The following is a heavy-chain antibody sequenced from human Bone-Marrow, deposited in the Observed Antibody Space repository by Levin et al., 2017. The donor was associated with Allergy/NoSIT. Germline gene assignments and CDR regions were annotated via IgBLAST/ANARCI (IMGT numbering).Heavy chain of an antibody. CDR3: AAYGLTSAATDY. CDR1: GFIFNKYW. CDR2: INQDGNEK. V-gene: IGHV3-7*01. D-gene: IGHD2-15*01. Sequence: PSGGSLRLSCVASGFIFNKYWMSWVRQAPGKGLEWVANINQDGNEKYYVASVKGRFTISRDNEKSSLDLQLNSLRAEDTAVYYCAAYGLTSAATDYWGQGTLVTVSS. J-gene: IGHJ4*02.